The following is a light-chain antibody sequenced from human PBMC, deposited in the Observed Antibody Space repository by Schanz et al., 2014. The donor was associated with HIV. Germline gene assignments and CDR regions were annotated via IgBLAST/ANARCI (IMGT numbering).Light chain of an antibody. J-gene: IGLJ1*01. CDR1: SSDVGGYNY. V-gene: IGLV2-14*01. CDR3: SSYSSEGSPYV. Sequence: QSVLTQPASVSGSPGQSITISCTGTSSDVGGYNYVSWYQQHPGKAPNLMIYDVTHRPSGISSRFSGSKSGNTASLTISGLQAEDEADYYCSSYSSEGSPYVIGTGTKLTVL. CDR2: DVT.